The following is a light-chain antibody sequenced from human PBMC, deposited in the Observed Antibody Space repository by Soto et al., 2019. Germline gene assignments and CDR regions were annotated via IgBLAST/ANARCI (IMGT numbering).Light chain of an antibody. Sequence: DIHMTQSPSSLSASVVDRVTITCRASQIISTSLNWYQQKPGKAPNLLIYAASSLQSGVPSRFSGSGSGTDFTLTINTLQPEDFATYYCQQSYSTPPITFGQGTRLEIK. CDR2: AAS. V-gene: IGKV1-39*01. CDR1: QIISTS. J-gene: IGKJ5*01. CDR3: QQSYSTPPIT.